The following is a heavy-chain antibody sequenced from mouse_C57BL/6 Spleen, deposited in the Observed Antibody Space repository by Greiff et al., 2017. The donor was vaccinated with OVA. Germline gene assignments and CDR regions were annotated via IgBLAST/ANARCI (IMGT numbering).Heavy chain of an antibody. CDR1: CFNIKDYY. J-gene: IGHJ3*01. CDR3: TPTAQALFAY. CDR2: IDPEDGDT. Sequence: EVQLQQSGAELVRPGASVKLSCTASCFNIKDYYMHWVKQRPEQGLEWIGRIDPEDGDTEYAPKFQGKATMTADTSSNTAYLQLSSLTSEDTAVYYCTPTAQALFAYWGQGTLVTVSA. D-gene: IGHD3-2*02. V-gene: IGHV14-1*01.